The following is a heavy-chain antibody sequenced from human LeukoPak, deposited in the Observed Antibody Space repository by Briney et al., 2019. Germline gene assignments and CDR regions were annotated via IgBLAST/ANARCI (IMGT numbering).Heavy chain of an antibody. CDR1: GFTFSSYA. D-gene: IGHD1-26*01. Sequence: PGGSLRLSCAASGFTFSSYAMSWVRRAPGKGLEWVSAISGSGGSTYYADSVKGRFTISRDNSKNTLYLQMNSLRAEDTAVYYCAKFRRELLHFDYWGQGTLVTVTS. J-gene: IGHJ4*02. CDR2: ISGSGGST. CDR3: AKFRRELLHFDY. V-gene: IGHV3-23*01.